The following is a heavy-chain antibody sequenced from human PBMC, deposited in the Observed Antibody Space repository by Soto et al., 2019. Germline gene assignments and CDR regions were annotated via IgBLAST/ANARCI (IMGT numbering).Heavy chain of an antibody. D-gene: IGHD2-21*02. V-gene: IGHV4-34*01. Sequence: QVQLQQWGAGLLKPSETLSLTCAVYGGSFSGYYWSWIRQPPGKGLEWIGEINHSGSTNYNPSLKSRVTRSVDTSRKQFSLRLSSVTAAETAVYYCARVRTVTATFYYYYGLDVWGQGTTVTVSS. CDR3: ARVRTVTATFYYYYGLDV. CDR1: GGSFSGYY. CDR2: INHSGST. J-gene: IGHJ6*02.